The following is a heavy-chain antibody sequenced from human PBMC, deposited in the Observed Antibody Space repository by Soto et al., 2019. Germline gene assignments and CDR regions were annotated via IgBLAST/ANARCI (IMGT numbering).Heavy chain of an antibody. D-gene: IGHD3-22*01. Sequence: SETLSLTCAVSGGSISSGDYSWNWIRQPPGKGLEWIGYIYYGGSTYYNPSLQSRVTMSVDRSRNQFSLKLNSVTAADTAVYYCARVRREYDNSGPVGYWGQGTLVTVSS. CDR3: ARVRREYDNSGPVGY. V-gene: IGHV4-30-2*01. CDR1: GGSISSGDYS. J-gene: IGHJ4*02. CDR2: IYYGGST.